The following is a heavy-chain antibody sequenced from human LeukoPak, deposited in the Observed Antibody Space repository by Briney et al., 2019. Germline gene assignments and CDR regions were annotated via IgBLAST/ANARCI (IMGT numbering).Heavy chain of an antibody. CDR1: GFTFSSYS. CDR2: ISSSSSYI. J-gene: IGHJ6*03. D-gene: IGHD3-22*01. Sequence: GGSLRLSCAASGFTFSSYSMNWVRQAPGKGLEWVSSISSSSSYIYYADSVKGRFTISRDNAKNSLYLQMNSLRAEDTAVYYCARVSSEVVIFPKLHYYYYMDVWGKGTTVTVSS. V-gene: IGHV3-21*01. CDR3: ARVSSEVVIFPKLHYYYYMDV.